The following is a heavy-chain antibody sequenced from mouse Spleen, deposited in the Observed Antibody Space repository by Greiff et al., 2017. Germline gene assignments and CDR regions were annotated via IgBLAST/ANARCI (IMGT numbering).Heavy chain of an antibody. CDR3: ARQGPYYGSSYGFAY. D-gene: IGHD1-1*01. CDR2: ISSGGGNT. V-gene: IGHV5-9-3*01. J-gene: IGHJ3*01. CDR1: GFTFSSYA. Sequence: EVQGVESGGGLVKLGGSLKLSCAASGFTFSSYAMSWVRQTPEKRLEWVATISSGGGNTYYPDSVKGRFTISRDNAKNTLYLQMSSLKSEDTAMYYCARQGPYYGSSYGFAYWGQGTLVTVSA.